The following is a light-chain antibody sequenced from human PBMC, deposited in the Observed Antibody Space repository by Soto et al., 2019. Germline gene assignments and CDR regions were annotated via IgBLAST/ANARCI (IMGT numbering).Light chain of an antibody. CDR3: ATWDDSLSGVV. CDR1: SSNIGSNY. J-gene: IGLJ2*01. V-gene: IGLV1-47*01. CDR2: RNK. Sequence: QSVLTQPPSASGTPGPRVTISCSGSSSNIGSNYVYWYQQLPGTAPKLLIYRNKQRPSGVPDRFSGSRSGTSASLAISGLRSEEEAQYYCATWDDSLSGVVFGGGTKLTVL.